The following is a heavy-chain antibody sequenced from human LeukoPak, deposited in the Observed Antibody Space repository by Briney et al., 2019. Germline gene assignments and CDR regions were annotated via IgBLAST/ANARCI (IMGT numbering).Heavy chain of an antibody. CDR2: IKQDGSEK. Sequence: GGSLRLSCAASGFTFSSYWMSWVRQAPGKGLEWVANIKQDGSEKYYVDSVKGRFTISRDNAKNSLYLQMNSLRAEDTAVYYCARYARLLWFGEAFDIWGQGQWSPSLQ. J-gene: IGHJ3*02. CDR3: ARYARLLWFGEAFDI. V-gene: IGHV3-7*01. CDR1: GFTFSSYW. D-gene: IGHD3-10*01.